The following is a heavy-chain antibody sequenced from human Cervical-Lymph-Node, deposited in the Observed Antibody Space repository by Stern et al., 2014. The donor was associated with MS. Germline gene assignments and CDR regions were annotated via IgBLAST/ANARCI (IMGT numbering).Heavy chain of an antibody. CDR2: ITNVGST. D-gene: IGHD1-1*01. CDR3: ARDTSSPERSDW. Sequence: EVQLLESGGGVIQPGGSLRLSCTASGVTVSRDYMTWVRQAPGKGLEWVSLITNVGSTFYTDSVKGRFTISRDDSKNTVYLHMTSLRAEDTAMYYCARDTSSPERSDWWGQGTLVTVSS. CDR1: GVTVSRDY. J-gene: IGHJ4*02. V-gene: IGHV3-53*01.